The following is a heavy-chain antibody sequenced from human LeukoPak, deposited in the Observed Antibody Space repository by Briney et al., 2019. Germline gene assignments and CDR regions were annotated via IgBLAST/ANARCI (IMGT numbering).Heavy chain of an antibody. D-gene: IGHD6-6*01. Sequence: PGGSLRLSCAASGFTFDDYAMHWVRQAPGKGLEWVSGISWNNGSIGYADSVKGRFTISRDNAKNSLYLQMNSLRAEDTALYYCAKESAFSSSIFYYYYYGMDVWGQGTTVTVSS. J-gene: IGHJ6*02. CDR1: GFTFDDYA. CDR3: AKESAFSSSIFYYYYYGMDV. V-gene: IGHV3-9*01. CDR2: ISWNNGSI.